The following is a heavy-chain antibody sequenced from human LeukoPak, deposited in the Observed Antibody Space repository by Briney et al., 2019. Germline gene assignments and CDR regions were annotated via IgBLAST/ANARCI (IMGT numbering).Heavy chain of an antibody. J-gene: IGHJ4*02. CDR2: TIPILGIA. CDR1: GGTFSSYA. D-gene: IGHD4-23*01. Sequence: ASVKVSCKASGGTFSSYAISWVRQAPGQGLEWMGRTIPILGIANYAQKFQGRVTITADKSTSTAYMELSSLRSEDTAVYYCASSLDYGGMDWGQGTLVTVSS. CDR3: ASSLDYGGMD. V-gene: IGHV1-69*04.